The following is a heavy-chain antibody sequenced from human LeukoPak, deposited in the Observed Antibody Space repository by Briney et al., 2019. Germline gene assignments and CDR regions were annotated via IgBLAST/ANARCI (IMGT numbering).Heavy chain of an antibody. J-gene: IGHJ6*03. Sequence: GGSLRLSCAVSGFTFSNFWMSWVRQAPGKGLEWVANIKQDGSDQFYVDSVKGRFTITRDNAKNSLFLQMNSLRAEDTAVYYCARPRATSCCSMDVWGKGTTVTVAS. CDR1: GFTFSNFW. D-gene: IGHD2-2*01. CDR2: IKQDGSDQ. V-gene: IGHV3-7*01. CDR3: ARPRATSCCSMDV.